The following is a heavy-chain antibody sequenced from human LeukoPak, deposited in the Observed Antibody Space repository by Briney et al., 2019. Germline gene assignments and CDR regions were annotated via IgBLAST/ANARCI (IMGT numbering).Heavy chain of an antibody. D-gene: IGHD3-3*02. CDR3: ARDIAFEGTRPPDY. Sequence: GGSLRLSCAASGFTFSSYAMHWVRQAPGKGLEWVAVISHDGSHKYYAASVKGRFTISRDNPKNTLFLQMNSLRPEDTAVYYCARDIAFEGTRPPDYWGQGTLATVSS. J-gene: IGHJ4*02. CDR2: ISHDGSHK. V-gene: IGHV3-30*04. CDR1: GFTFSSYA.